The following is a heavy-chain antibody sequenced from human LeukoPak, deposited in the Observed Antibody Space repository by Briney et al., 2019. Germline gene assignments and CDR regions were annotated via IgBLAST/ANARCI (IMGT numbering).Heavy chain of an antibody. D-gene: IGHD3-10*01. CDR2: ISPNSGGT. CDR3: AREPSVSGGHEY. Sequence: ASVKVSCTASGFTFSGYYMHWVRQAPGQGLEWMAWISPNSGGTNYVQKFQGRVTVTRDTSISTDYMEISGLTSDDTALYYCAREPSVSGGHEYWGQGTLVTVSS. CDR1: GFTFSGYY. J-gene: IGHJ4*02. V-gene: IGHV1-2*02.